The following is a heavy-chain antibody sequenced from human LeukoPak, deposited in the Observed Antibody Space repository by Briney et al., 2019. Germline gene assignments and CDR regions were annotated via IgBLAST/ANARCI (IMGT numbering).Heavy chain of an antibody. Sequence: GGSLRLSCAASGFTFDDYGMSWVRQAPGKGLEWVSGINWNGGSTGYADSVKGRFTISRDNAKNPLYLQMNSLRAEDTALYYCAKPSITGTKGSAFDIWGQGTMVTVSS. CDR1: GFTFDDYG. V-gene: IGHV3-20*04. J-gene: IGHJ3*02. CDR2: INWNGGST. D-gene: IGHD1-7*01. CDR3: AKPSITGTKGSAFDI.